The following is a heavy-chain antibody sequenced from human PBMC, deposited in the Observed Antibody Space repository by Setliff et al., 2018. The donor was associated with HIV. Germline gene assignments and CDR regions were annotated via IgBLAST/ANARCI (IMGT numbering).Heavy chain of an antibody. J-gene: IGHJ5*02. CDR1: GGSFSGYS. D-gene: IGHD6-19*01. CDR3: ARVGRRDGWGRKAVAGWIWFDP. Sequence: SETLSLTCAVYGGSFSGYSRNWVRQPPAKGLEWIGEINQSETTNYNPSFKSRVTISLDTSKNQFSLKLTSVTAADTGVYYCARVGRRDGWGRKAVAGWIWFDPWSQGTLVTVSS. CDR2: INQSETT. V-gene: IGHV4-34*01.